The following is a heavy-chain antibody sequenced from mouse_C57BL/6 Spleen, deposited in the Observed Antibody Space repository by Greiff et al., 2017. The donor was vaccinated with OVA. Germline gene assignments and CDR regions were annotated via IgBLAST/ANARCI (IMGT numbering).Heavy chain of an antibody. CDR3: TRRYGSSLYWYFNV. Sequence: QVQLQQPGAELVKPGASVKMSCKASGYTFTSYWITWVMQRPGKGLEWSGDIYPGSGSTNYNEKFKSKVTLTVDTSSSTAYMQLSNLTSEDSAVYYSTRRYGSSLYWYFNVWGTGTTVTVSS. CDR1: GYTFTSYW. D-gene: IGHD1-1*01. J-gene: IGHJ1*03. CDR2: IYPGSGST. V-gene: IGHV1-55*01.